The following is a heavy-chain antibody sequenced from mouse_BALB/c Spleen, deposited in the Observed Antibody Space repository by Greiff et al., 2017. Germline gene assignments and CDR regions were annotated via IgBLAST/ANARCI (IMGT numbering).Heavy chain of an antibody. V-gene: IGHV1S22*01. CDR2: IYPGSGST. Sequence: LQQSGPELEKPGASVKLSCKASGYTFTSYWMHWVKQRPGQGLEWIGNIYPGSGSTNYDEKFKSKATLTVDTSSSTAYMQLSSLTSEDSAVYYCTRGYYGSSHYFDYWGQGTTLTVSS. CDR1: GYTFTSYW. D-gene: IGHD1-1*01. J-gene: IGHJ2*01. CDR3: TRGYYGSSHYFDY.